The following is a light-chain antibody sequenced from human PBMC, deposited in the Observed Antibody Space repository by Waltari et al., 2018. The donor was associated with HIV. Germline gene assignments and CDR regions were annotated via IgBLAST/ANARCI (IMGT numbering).Light chain of an antibody. Sequence: QSVLTQPPSASGTPGQRVTISCSGSNSNIGNNPVEWYQQLPGTAPKLLIDSNNQRPSGVPDRSSGSKSGTSVSLAISGLQSEDEADYYCGAWDDSLHGPLFGGGTKLTVL. CDR1: NSNIGNNP. V-gene: IGLV1-44*01. CDR3: GAWDDSLHGPL. CDR2: SNN. J-gene: IGLJ2*01.